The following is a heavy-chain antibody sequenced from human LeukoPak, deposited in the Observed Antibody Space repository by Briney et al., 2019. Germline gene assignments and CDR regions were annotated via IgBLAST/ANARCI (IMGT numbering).Heavy chain of an antibody. V-gene: IGHV3-15*07. J-gene: IGHJ4*02. CDR3: STTYYYDSSEGY. Sequence: PGGSLRLSCAASGFTFSNAWMNWVRQAPGKGLEWVGRIKSKTDGGTADYAAPVKGRFTISRDDSKNTLYLQMNSLKTEDTAVYYCSTTYYYDSSEGYWGQGTLVTVSS. CDR2: IKSKTDGGTA. CDR1: GFTFSNAW. D-gene: IGHD3-22*01.